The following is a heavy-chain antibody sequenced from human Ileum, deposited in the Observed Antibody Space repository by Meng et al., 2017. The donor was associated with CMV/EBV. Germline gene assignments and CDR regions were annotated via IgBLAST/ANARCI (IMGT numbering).Heavy chain of an antibody. CDR3: ARGPGGFGDFNFDY. J-gene: IGHJ4*02. CDR1: GDSITSFY. CDR2: IYHGGST. D-gene: IGHD3-16*01. Sequence: QVNLQDSAPGRVNPSDTLSLPSTVSGDSITSFYWSWIRQPAGKALEWIGRIYHGGSTNYNPSLKSRVTLSVDTSKNQFSMRLTSVTAADTAVYYCARGPGGFGDFNFDYWGQGTLVTVSS. V-gene: IGHV4-4*07.